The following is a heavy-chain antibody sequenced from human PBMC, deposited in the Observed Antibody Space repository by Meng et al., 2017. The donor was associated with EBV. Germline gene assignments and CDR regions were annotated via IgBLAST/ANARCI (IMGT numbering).Heavy chain of an antibody. V-gene: IGHV1-8*01. J-gene: IGHJ4*02. CDR3: ATGVADFEY. Sequence: QVQLVQSGAEVKKPGASVKVSCKASEYTFTSYDINSVRQAAGQGLEWMGWMNPNSGNTDYAQKFQGRVTMTRNISKSTAYMDLSSLRSEDTAVYYCATGVADFEYWGQGTLVTVSS. D-gene: IGHD6-19*01. CDR2: MNPNSGNT. CDR1: EYTFTSYD.